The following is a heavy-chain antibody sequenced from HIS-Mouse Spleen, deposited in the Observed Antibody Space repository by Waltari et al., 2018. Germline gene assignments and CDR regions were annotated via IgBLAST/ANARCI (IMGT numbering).Heavy chain of an antibody. V-gene: IGHV4-39*01. CDR1: VGSIRRSSYD. J-gene: IGHJ4*02. D-gene: IGHD3-10*01. CDR3: ARLPRLRGSGSNSRFYFDY. CDR2: IYYSGST. Sequence: QLQLQESGPGLVKPSATLYLTCTVSVGSIRRSSYDWGWIPQPPGKGLEWIGSIYYSGSTYYNPSLKSRVTISVDTSKNQFSLKLSSVTAADTAVYYCARLPRLRGSGSNSRFYFDYWGQGTLVTVSS.